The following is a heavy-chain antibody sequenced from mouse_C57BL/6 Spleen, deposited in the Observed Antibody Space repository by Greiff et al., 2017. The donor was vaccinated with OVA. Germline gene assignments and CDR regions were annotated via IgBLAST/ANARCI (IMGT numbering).Heavy chain of an antibody. D-gene: IGHD2-4*01. J-gene: IGHJ3*01. CDR3: ARGGYYDYDVVAWFAY. Sequence: VQLQQSGAELVKPGASVKISCKASGYAFSSYWMNWVKQRPGKGLEWIGQIYPGDGDTNYNGKFKGKATLTADKSSSTAYMQLSSLTSEDSAVYFGARGGYYDYDVVAWFAYWGQGTLVTVSA. CDR2: IYPGDGDT. V-gene: IGHV1-80*01. CDR1: GYAFSSYW.